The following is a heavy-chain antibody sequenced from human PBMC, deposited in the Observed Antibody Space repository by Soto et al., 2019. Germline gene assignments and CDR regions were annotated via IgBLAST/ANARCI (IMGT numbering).Heavy chain of an antibody. CDR1: GDSVSANNAA. CDR3: VRQPLANLALYGMDV. J-gene: IGHJ6*02. V-gene: IGHV6-1*01. Sequence: SQTLSLTCAISGDSVSANNAAWNWIWQSPSRGLEWLGRTYFRSKWNYDYAESVKSRLTITPDTTNNQISLQLNSVIPEDAAVYYCVRQPLANLALYGMDVWGQGTTVTVSS. CDR2: TYFRSKWNY. D-gene: IGHD6-6*01.